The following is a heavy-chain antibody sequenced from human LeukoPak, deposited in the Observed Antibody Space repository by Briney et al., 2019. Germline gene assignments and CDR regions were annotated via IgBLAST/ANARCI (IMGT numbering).Heavy chain of an antibody. J-gene: IGHJ4*02. CDR3: ACGRYSSGWYWGW. V-gene: IGHV4-59*12. D-gene: IGHD6-19*01. Sequence: SETLSLTCTVSGGSISSYYWSWIRQPPGKGLEWIGYIYYSGSTYYNPSLKSRVAISVDTSKNQFSLKLSSVTAADTAVYYCACGRYSSGWYWGWWGQGTLVTVSS. CDR2: IYYSGST. CDR1: GGSISSYY.